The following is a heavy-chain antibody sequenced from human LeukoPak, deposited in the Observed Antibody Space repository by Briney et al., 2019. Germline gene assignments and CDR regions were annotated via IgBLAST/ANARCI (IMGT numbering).Heavy chain of an antibody. V-gene: IGHV3-21*01. J-gene: IGHJ3*02. CDR2: ITSSSSYI. D-gene: IGHD1-26*01. Sequence: GGALRLSCAASGFTFSSYSMNCVRQAPGEGLEWVSSITSSSSYIYYADSVKGRFTISRDNAKNSLYLQMNSLRAEDTAVYYCARYRFVVGATDSFDMWGQGTTVTVSS. CDR1: GFTFSSYS. CDR3: ARYRFVVGATDSFDM.